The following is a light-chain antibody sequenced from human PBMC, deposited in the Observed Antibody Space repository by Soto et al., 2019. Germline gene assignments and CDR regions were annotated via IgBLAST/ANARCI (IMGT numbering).Light chain of an antibody. CDR2: YDS. Sequence: SYELTQPPSMSVAPGKTATITCGGNNVGSKSVHWYQQKPGQAPVLVIYYDSDRPSDIRERFSGSNSGNTATLTISRVEAGDEADYYCQVWDSSTDLVVFGGGTKLTVL. CDR3: QVWDSSTDLVV. CDR1: NVGSKS. V-gene: IGLV3-21*04. J-gene: IGLJ2*01.